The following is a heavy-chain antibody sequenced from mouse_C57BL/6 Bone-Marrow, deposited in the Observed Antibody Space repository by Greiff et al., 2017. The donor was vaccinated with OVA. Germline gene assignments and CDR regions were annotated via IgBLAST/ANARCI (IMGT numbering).Heavy chain of an antibody. D-gene: IGHD2-2*01. CDR3: ASWGVGLRGGGHYAMDY. CDR1: GFTFTDYY. V-gene: IGHV7-3*01. Sequence: EVKLMESGGGLVQPGGSLSLSCAASGFTFTDYYMSWVRQPPGKALEWLGFIRNKANGYTTEYSASVKGRFTISRDNSHSILYLQMNALRAEDSATDDCASWGVGLRGGGHYAMDYWGQGTSVTVSS. J-gene: IGHJ4*01. CDR2: IRNKANGYTT.